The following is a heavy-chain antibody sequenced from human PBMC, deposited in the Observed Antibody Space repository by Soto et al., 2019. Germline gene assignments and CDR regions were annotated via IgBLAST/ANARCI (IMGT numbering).Heavy chain of an antibody. CDR1: GFSVSGNY. Sequence: GSLRLSCVASGFSVSGNYITWVRQAAGKGLGWVSVIYSGGGTHFADSVKGRFTISRDNSKNTVYLQMSSLRDEDTAVYYCARGVNDLNYWGQGTLVTVSS. J-gene: IGHJ4*02. CDR2: IYSGGGT. D-gene: IGHD1-1*01. CDR3: ARGVNDLNY. V-gene: IGHV3-53*01.